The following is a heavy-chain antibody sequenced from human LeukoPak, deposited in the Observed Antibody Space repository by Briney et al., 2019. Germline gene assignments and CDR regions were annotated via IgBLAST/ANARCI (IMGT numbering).Heavy chain of an antibody. CDR3: AAVWGNYRYTGHDY. J-gene: IGHJ4*02. Sequence: SVKVSCKASGDTFNRYTINWVRQAPGQGLEWMGRIIPIFGTTNYAQKLQGRVTITTDESTSTAYMELNSLRSEDTAVYYCAAVWGNYRYTGHDYWGQGTLVTVSS. CDR1: GDTFNRYT. D-gene: IGHD3-16*02. V-gene: IGHV1-69*05. CDR2: IIPIFGTT.